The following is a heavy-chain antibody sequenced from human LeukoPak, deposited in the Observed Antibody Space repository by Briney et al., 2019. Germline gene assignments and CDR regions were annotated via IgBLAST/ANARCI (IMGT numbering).Heavy chain of an antibody. J-gene: IGHJ4*02. CDR2: INSDGSST. Sequence: GGSLGLSCAASGFTFSSYWMHWVRQAPGKGLVWVSRINSDGSSTSYADSVKGRFTISRDNAKNTLYLQMNSLRAEDTAVYYCASLMLLTASDYWGQGTLVTVSS. CDR3: ASLMLLTASDY. D-gene: IGHD2-21*02. V-gene: IGHV3-74*01. CDR1: GFTFSSYW.